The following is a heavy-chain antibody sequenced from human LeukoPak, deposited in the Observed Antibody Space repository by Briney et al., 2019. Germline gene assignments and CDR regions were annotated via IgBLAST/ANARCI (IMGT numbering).Heavy chain of an antibody. Sequence: PSETLSLTCAVYGGSFSGYYWSWIRQPPGRGLEWIGEINHSGSTNYNPSLKSRVTISVDTSKNQFSLKLSSVTAADTAVYYCARGRGHYYGPGLYFDYWGQGTLVTVSS. CDR1: GGSFSGYY. J-gene: IGHJ4*02. CDR3: ARGRGHYYGPGLYFDY. V-gene: IGHV4-34*01. D-gene: IGHD3-10*01. CDR2: INHSGST.